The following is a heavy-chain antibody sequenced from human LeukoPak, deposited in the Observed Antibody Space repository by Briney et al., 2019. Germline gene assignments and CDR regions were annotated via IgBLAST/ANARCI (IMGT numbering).Heavy chain of an antibody. J-gene: IGHJ3*02. D-gene: IGHD1-26*01. CDR2: ISAYNGNT. CDR1: GYTFTGYY. CDR3: ARDAATISDTFDI. Sequence: ASVKVSCKASGYTFTGYYMHWVRQAPGQGLEWMGWISAYNGNTNYAQDLQDRVTMTTDTSTSTAYMELRSLRSGDTAVYFCARDAATISDTFDIWGQGTMVTVSS. V-gene: IGHV1-18*04.